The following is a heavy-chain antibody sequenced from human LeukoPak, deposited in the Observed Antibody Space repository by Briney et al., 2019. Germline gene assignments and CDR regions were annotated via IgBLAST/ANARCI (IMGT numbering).Heavy chain of an antibody. CDR1: GYTFTSYD. D-gene: IGHD2-15*01. J-gene: IGHJ4*02. V-gene: IGHV1-8*01. CDR2: MNPNSGNT. Sequence: ASVKVSCKASGYTFTSYDINWVRQATGQGLEWMGWMNPNSGNTGYAQKLQGRVTMTTDTSTSTAYMELRSLRSDDTAVYYCARSPGYCSGGSCYLLPAYWGQGTLVTVSS. CDR3: ARSPGYCSGGSCYLLPAY.